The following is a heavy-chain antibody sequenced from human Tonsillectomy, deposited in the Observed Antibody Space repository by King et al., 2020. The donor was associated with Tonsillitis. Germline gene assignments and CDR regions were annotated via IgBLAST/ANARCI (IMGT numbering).Heavy chain of an antibody. V-gene: IGHV3-23*04. CDR2: ISSSGVST. J-gene: IGHJ3*02. D-gene: IGHD1-26*01. CDR3: AXHIVGATKAAFDI. Sequence: VQLVESGGALVQPGGSLRLSCAASGFSFSNYAMSWVRQAPGKGLEWVSSISSSGVSTYYADSVKGRFTISRDNSKTTVFLQMNSLRDEDTAIYYCAXHIVGATKAAFDIWXQGTMVTVXS. CDR1: GFSFSNYA.